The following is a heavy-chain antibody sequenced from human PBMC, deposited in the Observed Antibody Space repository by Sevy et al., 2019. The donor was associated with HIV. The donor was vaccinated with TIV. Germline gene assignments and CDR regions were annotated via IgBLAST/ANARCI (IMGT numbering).Heavy chain of an antibody. CDR2: IIPIFRTA. J-gene: IGHJ3*02. CDR1: GGTFSSYV. CDR3: ARGVLRHYYDSSGFAFDI. Sequence: ASVKVSCKASGGTFSSYVISWVRQAPGQGLEWMGGIIPIFRTANYAQKFQGRVTITADESTSTAYMELSSLRSEYTAVYYCARGVLRHYYDSSGFAFDIWGQGTMVTVSS. D-gene: IGHD3-22*01. V-gene: IGHV1-69*13.